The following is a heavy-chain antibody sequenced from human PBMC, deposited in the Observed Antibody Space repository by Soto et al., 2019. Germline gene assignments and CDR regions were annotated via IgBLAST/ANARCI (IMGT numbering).Heavy chain of an antibody. D-gene: IGHD2-8*01. V-gene: IGHV4-4*02. J-gene: IGHJ6*02. CDR3: ARRTWGMDV. Sequence: QVQLQESGPGLVKPSGTLSLTCAVSSGSIDTTNWWSWVRQPPGKGLEWIGEIFHSGNTYCNPSLASRVTISVDTSKNQFSLNLRSVTAADTAVYYCARRTWGMDVWGQGTTVTVSS. CDR1: SGSIDTTNW. CDR2: IFHSGNT.